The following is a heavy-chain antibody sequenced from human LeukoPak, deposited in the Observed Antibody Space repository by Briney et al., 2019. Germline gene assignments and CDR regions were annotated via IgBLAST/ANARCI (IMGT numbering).Heavy chain of an antibody. CDR1: GYTLTELS. V-gene: IGHV1-24*01. CDR2: FDPEDGET. CDR3: ARGSRNKSIDY. J-gene: IGHJ4*02. Sequence: ASVKVSCKVSGYTLTELSMHWVRQAPGKGLEWMGGFDPEDGETIYAQKFQGRVTMTRDTSISTAYMELSRLRSDDTAVYYCARGSRNKSIDYWGQGTLVTVSS. D-gene: IGHD6-6*01.